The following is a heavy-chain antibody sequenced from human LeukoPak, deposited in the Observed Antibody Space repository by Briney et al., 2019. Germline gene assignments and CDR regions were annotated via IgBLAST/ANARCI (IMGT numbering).Heavy chain of an antibody. Sequence: PGGSLRLSCAASGFTFSSYAMSWVRQAPGKGLEWVSAISGSGGSTYYADSVKGRFTISRDNSKNTLYLQMTSLTGEDTAVYYCAKVGASSRYNWFDPWGQGTLVTVSS. CDR3: AKVGASSRYNWFDP. D-gene: IGHD1-26*01. CDR2: ISGSGGST. J-gene: IGHJ5*02. V-gene: IGHV3-23*01. CDR1: GFTFSSYA.